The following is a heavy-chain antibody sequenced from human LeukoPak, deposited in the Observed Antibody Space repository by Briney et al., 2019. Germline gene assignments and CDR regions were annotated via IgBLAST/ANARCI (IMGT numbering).Heavy chain of an antibody. Sequence: SETLSLTCTVSGGSMSGDSWNWIRRAPGKRLEWIGNIYDGGNTNYNPSLKSRVTISIDTSKNQFSLRLTSVTAADTAIYYCVRGANYWGQGTLVTVSS. CDR1: GGSMSGDS. J-gene: IGHJ4*02. D-gene: IGHD2-8*01. CDR2: IYDGGNT. CDR3: VRGANY. V-gene: IGHV4-59*01.